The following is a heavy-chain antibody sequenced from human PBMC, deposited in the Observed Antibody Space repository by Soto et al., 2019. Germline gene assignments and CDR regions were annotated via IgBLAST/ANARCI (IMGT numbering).Heavy chain of an antibody. V-gene: IGHV3-74*01. D-gene: IGHD2-2*01. Sequence: EVQLIESGGDLVQPGGSLRLSCAASGFTLSSHWMHWVRQVPGKGLVWVARVNTDGATTNDADAVKGRFTISRDNAKNTVILQMDGLSSEDTARYYCAREAGYCSRTSCYRPAFDLWGQGTMVTVSA. J-gene: IGHJ3*01. CDR1: GFTLSSHW. CDR3: AREAGYCSRTSCYRPAFDL. CDR2: VNTDGATT.